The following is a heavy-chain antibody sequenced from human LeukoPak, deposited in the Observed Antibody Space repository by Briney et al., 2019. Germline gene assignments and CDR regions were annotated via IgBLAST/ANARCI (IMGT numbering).Heavy chain of an antibody. CDR2: IYYSGST. Sequence: SETLSLTCTVSGGSLSTYYWSWIRQPPGKGLERIGYIYYSGSTNSNPSLRSRVTITVDTSKNQFSLRLSSVTAADTAVYYCARLMGYCTTTTCHPGWLDPWGQGTLVTVSS. D-gene: IGHD2-2*01. CDR1: GGSLSTYY. J-gene: IGHJ5*02. V-gene: IGHV4-59*01. CDR3: ARLMGYCTTTTCHPGWLDP.